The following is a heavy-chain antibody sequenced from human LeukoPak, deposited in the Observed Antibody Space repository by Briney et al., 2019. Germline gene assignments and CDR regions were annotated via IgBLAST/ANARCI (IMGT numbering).Heavy chain of an antibody. CDR3: AREGTTYYYDSSGHYYYYYYMDV. V-gene: IGHV4-59*01. CDR2: IYYSGST. Sequence: SETLSLTCTVSGGSISSYYWSWIRQPPGKGLEWIGYIYYSGSTNYNPSLKSRVTISVDTSKNQFSLKLSSVTAADTAVYYCAREGTTYYYDSSGHYYYYYYMDVWGKGTTVTVSS. J-gene: IGHJ6*03. CDR1: GGSISSYY. D-gene: IGHD3-22*01.